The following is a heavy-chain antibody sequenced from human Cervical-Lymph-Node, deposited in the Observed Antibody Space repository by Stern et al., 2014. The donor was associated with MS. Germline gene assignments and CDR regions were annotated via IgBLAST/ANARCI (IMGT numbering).Heavy chain of an antibody. Sequence: QVQLVQSGAEVKKPASSVKVSCKASGGSFRNYAISWVRQAPGQGLEWMGGIIPLFYIANYAQKFQGRVTITADESTSTAYMELSSLISEDTAVYYCARGDSSGWYSLDDWGQGTLVTVSS. V-gene: IGHV1-69*01. CDR2: IIPLFYIA. D-gene: IGHD3-22*01. CDR3: ARGDSSGWYSLDD. J-gene: IGHJ4*02. CDR1: GGSFRNYA.